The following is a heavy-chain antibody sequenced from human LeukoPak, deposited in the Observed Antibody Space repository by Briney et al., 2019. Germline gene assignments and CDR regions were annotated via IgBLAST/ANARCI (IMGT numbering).Heavy chain of an antibody. CDR3: AKAKVGADAFDI. Sequence: GRSLRLSCAASGFTVSSNYMSWVRQAPGKGLEWVSAISGSGGSTYYADSVKGRFTISRDNSKNTLYLQMNSLRAEDTAVYYCAKAKVGADAFDIWGQGTMVTVSS. CDR2: ISGSGGST. CDR1: GFTVSSNY. D-gene: IGHD1-26*01. J-gene: IGHJ3*02. V-gene: IGHV3-23*01.